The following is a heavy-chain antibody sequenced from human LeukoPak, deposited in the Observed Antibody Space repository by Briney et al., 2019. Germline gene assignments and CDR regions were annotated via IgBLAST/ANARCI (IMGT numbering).Heavy chain of an antibody. CDR1: GFTFSDYG. J-gene: IGHJ5*02. D-gene: IGHD6-19*01. V-gene: IGHV3-33*01. CDR3: ARDLQWLVMWFDP. Sequence: GGSLRLSCAASGFTFSDYGMHWVRQAPGKGLEWVAVIWHDGSNKYYADSVKGRFTISRDNSKNTLYLQMNSLRAEDMAVYYCARDLQWLVMWFDPWGQGTLVTVSS. CDR2: IWHDGSNK.